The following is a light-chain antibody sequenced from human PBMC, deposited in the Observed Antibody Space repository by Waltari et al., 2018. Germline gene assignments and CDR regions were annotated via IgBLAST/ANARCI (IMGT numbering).Light chain of an antibody. CDR1: GTDLGTYNV. CDR2: EVR. Sequence: QSALTQPASMSGSPGQSITISCTGTGTDLGTYNVVSWYQHHPGKAPKLIIYEVRKRPSGISDRFSGSMSGSTASLTISRLQAEDEAEYYCCSFAGNSYVFGTGTKVTVL. CDR3: CSFAGNSYV. J-gene: IGLJ1*01. V-gene: IGLV2-23*02.